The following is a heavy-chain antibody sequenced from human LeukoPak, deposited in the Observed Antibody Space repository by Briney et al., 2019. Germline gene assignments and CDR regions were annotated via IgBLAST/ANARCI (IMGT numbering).Heavy chain of an antibody. Sequence: GASVKVSCKVSGNTLSELTMHWVRQAPGKGLEWMGGVDPEDDKNIYAQKFQGRVTMTEDTSTDTAYMELSSLRSEDTAVYYCARALAGVERWFDPWGQGTLVTVSS. V-gene: IGHV1-24*01. D-gene: IGHD2-15*01. J-gene: IGHJ5*02. CDR2: VDPEDDKN. CDR1: GNTLSELT. CDR3: ARALAGVERWFDP.